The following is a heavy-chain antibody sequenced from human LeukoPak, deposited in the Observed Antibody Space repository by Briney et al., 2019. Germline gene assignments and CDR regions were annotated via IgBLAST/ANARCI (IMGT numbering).Heavy chain of an antibody. CDR1: GYSFSTHS. D-gene: IGHD6-19*01. J-gene: IGHJ4*02. CDR2: IYNSGSEV. CDR3: AKDVVPDSGWDIDY. Sequence: GGFLRLSCVGYGYSFSTHSMSWVRQGPGKGLEWVSSIYNSGSEVFYADSVKGRFTISRDNSQNTLYLQMNSLRVEDTAIYYCAKDVVPDSGWDIDYWGQGTLVTVSS. V-gene: IGHV3-23*05.